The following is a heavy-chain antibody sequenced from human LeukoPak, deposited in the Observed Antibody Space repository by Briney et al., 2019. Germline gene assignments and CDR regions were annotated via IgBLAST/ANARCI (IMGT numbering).Heavy chain of an antibody. Sequence: PSETLSLTCTVPGGSTSSYYWSWIRQPPGKGLGWMGHIYYSGSTNYNPSLKSRAAIPVATSKKQISRKLSSMTAADTAVSYCARHLIGVNTYYYDSSRSNAFDIWGQGTMVTVSS. CDR2: IYYSGST. CDR3: ARHLIGVNTYYYDSSRSNAFDI. J-gene: IGHJ3*02. D-gene: IGHD3-22*01. CDR1: GGSTSSYY. V-gene: IGHV4-59*08.